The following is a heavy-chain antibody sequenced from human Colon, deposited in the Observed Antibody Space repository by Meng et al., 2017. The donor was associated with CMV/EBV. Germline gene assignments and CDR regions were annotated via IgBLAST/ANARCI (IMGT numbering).Heavy chain of an antibody. CDR1: GFGFSTNT. CDR2: ISGSGTYI. Sequence: GGSLRLSCAASGFGFSTNTMNWVRQAPGKGLEWVASISGSGTYIFYADSVKGRFTVSRDNAENSLFLQMESLTAADTAVYYCAKVSLDDAIDVWGQGTMVTVSS. J-gene: IGHJ3*01. V-gene: IGHV3-21*01. D-gene: IGHD1-1*01. CDR3: AKVSLDDAIDV.